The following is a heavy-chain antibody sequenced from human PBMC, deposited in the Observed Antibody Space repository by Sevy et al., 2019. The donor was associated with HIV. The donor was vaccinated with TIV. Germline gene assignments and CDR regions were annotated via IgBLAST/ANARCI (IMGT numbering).Heavy chain of an antibody. D-gene: IGHD3-3*01. J-gene: IGHJ1*01. CDR3: ARGRAYYDFWSGYNGQAEYFQH. CDR2: IKQDGSEK. V-gene: IGHV3-7*01. Sequence: GGSLRLSCAASGFTFSSYWMSWVRQAPGKGLEWVANIKQDGSEKYYVDSVKGRFTISRDNAKNSLYLQMISLRAEDTAVYYCARGRAYYDFWSGYNGQAEYFQHWGQGTLVTVSS. CDR1: GFTFSSYW.